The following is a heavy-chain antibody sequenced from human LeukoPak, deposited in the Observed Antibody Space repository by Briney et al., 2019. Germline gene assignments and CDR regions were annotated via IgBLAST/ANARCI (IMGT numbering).Heavy chain of an antibody. CDR2: IYYSGST. V-gene: IGHV4-59*02. D-gene: IGHD6-19*01. J-gene: IGHJ6*02. CDR3: ARDGIAVAGTRYYYGMDV. Sequence: SETLSLTCTVSAGSVSSYYWSWIRQPPGKGLEWIGYIYYSGSTNYNPSLKSRVTISVDSSKNQFSLKLSSVTAADTAVYYCARDGIAVAGTRYYYGMDVWGQGTTVTVSS. CDR1: AGSVSSYY.